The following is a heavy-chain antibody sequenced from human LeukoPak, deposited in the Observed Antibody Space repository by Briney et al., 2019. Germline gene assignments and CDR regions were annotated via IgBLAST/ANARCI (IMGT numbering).Heavy chain of an antibody. V-gene: IGHV4-4*07. D-gene: IGHD2-15*01. CDR3: ARLYCSGGSCYQVDF. Sequence: SETLSLTCTVSGGSMSSYYWSWIRQPAGKGLEWIGRIYISGSTDHNPSLKSRVTISLDKSKNQFSLRLSSVTAADTAVYYCARLYCSGGSCYQVDFWGQGTLVTVSS. J-gene: IGHJ4*02. CDR1: GGSMSSYY. CDR2: IYISGST.